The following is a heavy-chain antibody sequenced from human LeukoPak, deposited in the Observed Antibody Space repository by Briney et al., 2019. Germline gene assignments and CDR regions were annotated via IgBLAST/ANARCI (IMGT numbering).Heavy chain of an antibody. CDR1: GGTFSSYA. D-gene: IGHD2-2*01. Sequence: GASVKVSCKASGGTFSSYAIGWVRQAPGHGLEWMGGIIPIFGTANYAQKFQGRVTITADESTSTAYIELSSLRSEDTAVYYCARARYQLLSDNWFDPWGQGTLVTVSS. J-gene: IGHJ5*02. CDR3: ARARYQLLSDNWFDP. V-gene: IGHV1-69*13. CDR2: IIPIFGTA.